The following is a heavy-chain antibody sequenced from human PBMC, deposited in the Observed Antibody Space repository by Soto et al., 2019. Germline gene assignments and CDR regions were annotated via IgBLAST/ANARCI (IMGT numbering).Heavy chain of an antibody. CDR2: IKSDGSGT. J-gene: IGHJ4*02. CDR1: GFTFSSYW. Sequence: EVQLVESGGGLVQPGESLTLSCAASGFTFSSYWMHWVRQAPGKGLVWVSRIKSDGSGTYYADSVKGRLTISRDNAKNKLYLQMKSLRVEDTAVYFFGRGDGARYDGNGYLGRHWGQGTLVTVSS. CDR3: GRGDGARYDGNGYLGRH. D-gene: IGHD3-22*01. V-gene: IGHV3-74*01.